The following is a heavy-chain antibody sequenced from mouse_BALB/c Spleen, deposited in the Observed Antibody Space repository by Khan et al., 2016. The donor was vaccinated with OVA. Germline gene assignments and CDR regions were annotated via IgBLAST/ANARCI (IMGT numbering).Heavy chain of an antibody. Sequence: VQLQESGAELMRPGASVKLSCKTSGYIFTSYWIHWVTQRSGQGLEWIARIYPGTGSTYYNEKFKGKATLTADKSSSTAYMQLSSLKSEVSAVYFWTRGGDDNHSMDYWGQGTSVTVSS. D-gene: IGHD1-3*01. CDR3: TRGGDDNHSMDY. CDR1: GYIFTSYW. V-gene: IGHV1S132*01. J-gene: IGHJ4*01. CDR2: IYPGTGST.